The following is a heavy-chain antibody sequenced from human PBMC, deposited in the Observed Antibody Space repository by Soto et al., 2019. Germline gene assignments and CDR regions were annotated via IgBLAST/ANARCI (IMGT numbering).Heavy chain of an antibody. Sequence: QVQLVESGGGVVQPGRSLRLSCAASGFIFNTYGMHWVRQAPGKGLEWVAVIYYDGRNKYYADSVKGRFTISRDASKNTLNLQMTSLRVADTAVYYCASDLVAIRPSVGGYWGPGTLVTVSS. V-gene: IGHV3-33*01. J-gene: IGHJ4*02. CDR2: IYYDGRNK. D-gene: IGHD3-10*01. CDR1: GFIFNTYG. CDR3: ASDLVAIRPSVGGY.